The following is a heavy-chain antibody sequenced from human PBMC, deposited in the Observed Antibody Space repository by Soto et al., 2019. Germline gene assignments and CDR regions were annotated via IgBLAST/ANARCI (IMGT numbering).Heavy chain of an antibody. CDR3: ARGYSGGYCSAMAV. D-gene: IGHD4-4*01. Sequence: QVQLVQSGAEVKKPGSSVRVSCQASGGTFTTYAFNWVRQAPGQGLEWLGGIIPMYNKPNYAPNFLGRVTMSADPSRGTAYMELTTLRSEGKAVYVCARGYSGGYCSAMAVWGQGTTVTVSS. J-gene: IGHJ6*02. V-gene: IGHV1-69*01. CDR1: GGTFTTYA. CDR2: IIPMYNKP.